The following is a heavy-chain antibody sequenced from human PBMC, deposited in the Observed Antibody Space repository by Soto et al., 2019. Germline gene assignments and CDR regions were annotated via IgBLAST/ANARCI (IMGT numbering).Heavy chain of an antibody. CDR3: ARARRITIFGVVTGHYGMDV. Sequence: SVKVSCKASGGTFSSYAISWVRQAPGQGLEWMGGIIPIFGTANYAQKFQVRVTITADKSTSTAYMELSSLRSEDTAVYYCARARRITIFGVVTGHYGMDVWGQGTTVTVSS. J-gene: IGHJ6*02. CDR1: GGTFSSYA. CDR2: IIPIFGTA. V-gene: IGHV1-69*06. D-gene: IGHD3-3*01.